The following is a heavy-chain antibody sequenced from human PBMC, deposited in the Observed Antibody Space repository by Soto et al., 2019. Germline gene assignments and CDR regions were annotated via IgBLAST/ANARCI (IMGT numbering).Heavy chain of an antibody. CDR3: AKGRTLGCSGGSCTIRNGFDP. V-gene: IGHV1-46*01. CDR1: GYTFTSYY. J-gene: IGHJ5*02. Sequence: ASVKVSCKASGYTFTSYYMHWVRQAPGQGLEWVGIINPSGGSTSYAQKFQGRVTISRDNSKNTVYLEMHSLGVEDTAVYYCAKGRTLGCSGGSCTIRNGFDPWGQGTLVTVSS. D-gene: IGHD2-15*01. CDR2: INPSGGST.